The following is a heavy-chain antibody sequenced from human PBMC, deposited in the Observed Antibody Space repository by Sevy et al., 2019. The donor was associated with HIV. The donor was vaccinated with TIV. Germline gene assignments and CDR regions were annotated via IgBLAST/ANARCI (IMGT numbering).Heavy chain of an antibody. J-gene: IGHJ4*02. CDR3: AKEGQGYGSGSFDY. CDR2: ISWDGGST. Sequence: GGSLRLSCAASGFTFDDYTMHWVRQAPGKGLEWVSLISWDGGSTYYADSVKGRFTISRDNSKNSLYLQMNSLRTEDTDLYYCAKEGQGYGSGSFDYWGQGTLVTVSS. V-gene: IGHV3-43*01. D-gene: IGHD3-10*01. CDR1: GFTFDDYT.